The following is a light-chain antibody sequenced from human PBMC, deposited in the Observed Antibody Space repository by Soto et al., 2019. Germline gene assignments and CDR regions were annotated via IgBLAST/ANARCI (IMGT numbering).Light chain of an antibody. J-gene: IGLJ3*02. Sequence: QSALTQPASLSGSPGQSITISCTGTSSDIGRHNYVSWYQHHPGKAPQLVIYEVTNRPSGISNRFSGSKSDNTASLTISGLRAEDEANYYCSSFTSSSIWVFGGGTKLTVL. V-gene: IGLV2-14*01. CDR3: SSFTSSSIWV. CDR1: SSDIGRHNY. CDR2: EVT.